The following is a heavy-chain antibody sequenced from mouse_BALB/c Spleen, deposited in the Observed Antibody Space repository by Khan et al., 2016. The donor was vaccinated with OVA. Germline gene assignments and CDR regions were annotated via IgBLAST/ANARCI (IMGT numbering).Heavy chain of an antibody. CDR1: GYSFTLYY. CDR3: ARGYDFFAS. Sequence: IQLVQSGPDLVKPGASVKISCKASGYSFTLYYMSWVKQSHGKSLEWIGRVNPNTDNINYNQEFKGKAILTVDKSSNTAYMELRRLTSEDSAVYFRARGYDFFASWGQGTLVTVSS. D-gene: IGHD2-14*01. CDR2: VNPNTDNI. V-gene: IGHV1-26*01. J-gene: IGHJ3*01.